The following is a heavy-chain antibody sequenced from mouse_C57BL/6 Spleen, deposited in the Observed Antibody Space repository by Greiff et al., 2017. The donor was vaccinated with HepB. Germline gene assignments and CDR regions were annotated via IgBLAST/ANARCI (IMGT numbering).Heavy chain of an antibody. Sequence: EVMLVESGGGLVKPGGSLKLSCAASGFTFSSYAMSWVRQTPEKRLEWVATISDGGSYTYYPDNVKGRFTISRDNAKNNLYLQMSHLKSEDTAMYYCARVRGVITTVVVPFDYWGQGTTLTVSS. D-gene: IGHD1-1*01. CDR1: GFTFSSYA. J-gene: IGHJ2*01. CDR2: ISDGGSYT. CDR3: ARVRGVITTVVVPFDY. V-gene: IGHV5-4*03.